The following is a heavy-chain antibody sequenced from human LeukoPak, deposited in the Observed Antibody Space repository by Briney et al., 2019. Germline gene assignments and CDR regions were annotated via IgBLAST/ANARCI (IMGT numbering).Heavy chain of an antibody. V-gene: IGHV4-59*08. Sequence: SSETLSLTCTVSGGSISSYYWSWIRQPPGKGLEWIGYIYYSGSTNYNPSLKSRVTISVDTSKNQFSLKLSSVTAADTAVYYCARRPNYYYDSSGYYYKDWYFDLWGRGTLVTVSS. J-gene: IGHJ2*01. CDR1: GGSISSYY. CDR2: IYYSGST. D-gene: IGHD3-22*01. CDR3: ARRPNYYYDSSGYYYKDWYFDL.